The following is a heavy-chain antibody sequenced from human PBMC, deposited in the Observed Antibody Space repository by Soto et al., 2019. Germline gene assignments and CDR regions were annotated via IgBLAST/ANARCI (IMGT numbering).Heavy chain of an antibody. CDR3: ARGVPYYYGSGKAGWFDP. J-gene: IGHJ5*02. CDR1: GGSISSSSYY. D-gene: IGHD3-10*01. CDR2: INHSGST. V-gene: IGHV4-39*07. Sequence: SETLSLTCTVSGGSISSSSYYWGWIRQPPGKGLEWIGEINHSGSTNYNPSLKSRVTISIDTSKNQFSLNLSSVTAADTAVYYCARGVPYYYGSGKAGWFDPWGQGTQVTVSS.